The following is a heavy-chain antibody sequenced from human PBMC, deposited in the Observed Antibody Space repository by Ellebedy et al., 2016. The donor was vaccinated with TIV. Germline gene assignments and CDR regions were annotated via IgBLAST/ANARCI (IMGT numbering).Heavy chain of an antibody. V-gene: IGHV3-30*04. CDR2: ISYDGSNK. CDR3: ARDGRYYDILTGYPGWFDP. D-gene: IGHD3-9*01. CDR1: GFTFSNFA. Sequence: PGGSLRLSCAASGFTFSNFAMHWVRQAPGKGLEWVAVISYDGSNKYYADSVKGRFTISRDNSKNTLYLQMNSLRAEDTAVYYCARDGRYYDILTGYPGWFDPWGQGTLVTVSS. J-gene: IGHJ5*02.